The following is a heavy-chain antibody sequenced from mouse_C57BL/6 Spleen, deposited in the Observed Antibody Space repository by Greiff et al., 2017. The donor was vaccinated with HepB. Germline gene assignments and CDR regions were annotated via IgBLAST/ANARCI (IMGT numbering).Heavy chain of an antibody. CDR3: ARKSSNYWYFDV. D-gene: IGHD1-1*01. CDR2: IWSGGST. V-gene: IGHV2-2*01. J-gene: IGHJ1*03. CDR1: GFSLTSYG. Sequence: VKLVESGPGLVQPSQSLSITCTVSGFSLTSYGVHWVRQSPGKGLEWLGVIWSGGSTDYNAAFISRLSISKDNSKSQVFFKMNSLQADDTAIYYCARKSSNYWYFDVWGTGTTVTVSS.